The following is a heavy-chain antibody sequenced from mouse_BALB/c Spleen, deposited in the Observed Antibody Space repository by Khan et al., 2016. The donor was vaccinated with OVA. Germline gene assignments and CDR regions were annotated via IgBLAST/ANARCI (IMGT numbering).Heavy chain of an antibody. V-gene: IGHV3-2*02. CDR2: ISYSGRT. CDR3: ARAVSIGTVVAADFED. Sequence: EVQLQESGPGLVKPSQSLSLTCTVTGYSITSDYAWNWIRQSPGNKLEWMGYISYSGRTSYNPSLNSRISITRDTSENEFYLQWNSVTTEDTATNDGARAVSIGTVVAADFEDWGQGTTLTVSS. CDR1: GYSITSDYA. J-gene: IGHJ2*01. D-gene: IGHD1-1*01.